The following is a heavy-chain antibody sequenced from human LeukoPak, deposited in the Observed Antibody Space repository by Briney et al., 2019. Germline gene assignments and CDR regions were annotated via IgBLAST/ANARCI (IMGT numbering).Heavy chain of an antibody. Sequence: GESLKISCKGSGYSFTSYWIGWVRQMPGKGLEWMGTMYPGDSHTRYSPSFEGQVTMSADKFITTAYLQWSSLKASDTAMYYCARRLAGGYFDYWGQRTLVTVSS. V-gene: IGHV5-51*01. CDR2: MYPGDSHT. J-gene: IGHJ4*02. D-gene: IGHD3-10*01. CDR3: ARRLAGGYFDY. CDR1: GYSFTSYW.